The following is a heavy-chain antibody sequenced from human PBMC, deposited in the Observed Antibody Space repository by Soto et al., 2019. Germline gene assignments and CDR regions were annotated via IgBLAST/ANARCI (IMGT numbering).Heavy chain of an antibody. J-gene: IGHJ6*03. CDR1: GYIFTSYG. CDR2: ISVDSGNT. V-gene: IGHV1-18*01. Sequence: QVQLVQSGAELKKPGASAKVSCKASGYIFTSYGISWVRQAPGQGLEWMAWISVDSGNTNYAQNFQGRVTMTTDTSARTAHMALRSLRSDATAVYYCARFNGSGTNYYMAVWGKGTTVIVSS. CDR3: ARFNGSGTNYYMAV. D-gene: IGHD3-10*01.